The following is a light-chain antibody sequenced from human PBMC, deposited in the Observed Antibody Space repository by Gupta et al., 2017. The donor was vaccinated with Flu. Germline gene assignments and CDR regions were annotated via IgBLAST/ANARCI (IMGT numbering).Light chain of an antibody. V-gene: IGKV3-20*01. Sequence: RATLSCRASQSVTSTYLAWYQQKPGQAPRLLIYGASSRATGISDRFSGSGSGTDFTLTISRLEPEDFAVYYCQQYDSSLTWTFGQGTKVEIK. CDR3: QQYDSSLTWT. CDR2: GAS. J-gene: IGKJ1*01. CDR1: QSVTSTY.